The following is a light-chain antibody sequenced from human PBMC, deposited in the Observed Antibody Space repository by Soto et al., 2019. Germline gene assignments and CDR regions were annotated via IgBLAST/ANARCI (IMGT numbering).Light chain of an antibody. CDR2: DAS. CDR3: QQYNNWPPLT. CDR1: QSVSSS. V-gene: IGKV3-15*01. J-gene: IGKJ4*01. Sequence: EIVMTQSPATLSVSPGDRATLSCRASQSVSSSLAWYQQIPGQPPRLLIYDASNRATGIPARFGGSGSGTEFTLPISSLQSEDFAVYYCQQYNNWPPLTFGGGTKVELK.